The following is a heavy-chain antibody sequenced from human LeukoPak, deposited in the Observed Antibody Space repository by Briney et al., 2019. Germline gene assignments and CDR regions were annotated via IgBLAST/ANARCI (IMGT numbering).Heavy chain of an antibody. CDR1: GFTFSSYS. CDR3: ARDPSTLVVVGATRAFDI. V-gene: IGHV3-21*01. CDR2: ISGSGSYI. J-gene: IGHJ3*02. Sequence: PGGSLRLSCAASGFTFSSYSMNWVRQAPGKGLEWVSYISGSGSYIYYADSVKGRFTISRDNAKNSFHLQMDSLRAQDTALYYCARDPSTLVVVGATRAFDIWGQGTMVTVSS. D-gene: IGHD2-15*01.